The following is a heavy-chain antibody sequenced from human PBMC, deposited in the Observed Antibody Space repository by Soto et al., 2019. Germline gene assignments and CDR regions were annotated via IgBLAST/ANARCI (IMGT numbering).Heavy chain of an antibody. CDR1: GGSIISGAYY. V-gene: IGHV4-31*11. J-gene: IGHJ5*02. CDR3: ARVSATGTRWFDP. Sequence: PSEILSLTCAVSGGSIISGAYYWSWVRQPPGKGLEWIGYIHHNGNSYNNPSVKSRVNISLDTSKNQFSLNLTSVTAADTAVYYCARVSATGTRWFDPWGPGTQVTVSS. D-gene: IGHD6-13*01. CDR2: IHHNGNS.